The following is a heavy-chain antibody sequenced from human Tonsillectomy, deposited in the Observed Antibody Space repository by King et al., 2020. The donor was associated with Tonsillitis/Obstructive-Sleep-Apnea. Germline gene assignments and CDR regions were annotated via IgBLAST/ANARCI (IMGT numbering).Heavy chain of an antibody. Sequence: VQLVESGGDLVQPGGSLRLSCAASGFTFTTYAMSWVRQAPGKGLEWVSAISGSGDNTYYADSVKGRFTISRDNSKNTLYLQMNSLGAEDTAVYYCAKGLSGYDYYYGMDVGGQGTTVTVSS. J-gene: IGHJ6*02. CDR1: GFTFTTYA. CDR3: AKGLSGYDYYYGMDV. V-gene: IGHV3-23*04. D-gene: IGHD5-12*01. CDR2: ISGSGDNT.